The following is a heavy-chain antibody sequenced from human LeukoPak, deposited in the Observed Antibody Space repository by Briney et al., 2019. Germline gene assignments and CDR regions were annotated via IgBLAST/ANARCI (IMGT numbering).Heavy chain of an antibody. CDR2: IHRDGSST. D-gene: IGHD5-18*01. CDR3: ARGTEGYTYGEFDS. V-gene: IGHV3-74*01. Sequence: GSLRLSCAASGFTLSDYWMHWVRQAPGKGLVWVSRIHRDGSSTTYADSVKGRFTISRDNAKNTLYLQMNSLRAEDTAMYYCARGTEGYTYGEFDSWGQGTLVTVSS. CDR1: GFTLSDYW. J-gene: IGHJ5*01.